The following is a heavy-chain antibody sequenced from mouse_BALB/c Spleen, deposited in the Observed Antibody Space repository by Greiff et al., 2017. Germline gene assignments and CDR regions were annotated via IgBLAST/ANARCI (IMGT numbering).Heavy chain of an antibody. D-gene: IGHD2-10*02. CDR1: GFTFSSYA. Sequence: EVMLVESGGGLVKPGGSLKLSCAASGFTFSSYAMSWVRQTPEKRLEWVATISSGGSYTYYPDSVKGRFTISRDNAKNTLYLQMSSLRSEDTAMYYCARKREYGNYVAFAYWGQGTLVTVSA. CDR3: ARKREYGNYVAFAY. J-gene: IGHJ3*01. V-gene: IGHV5-9-1*01. CDR2: ISSGGSYT.